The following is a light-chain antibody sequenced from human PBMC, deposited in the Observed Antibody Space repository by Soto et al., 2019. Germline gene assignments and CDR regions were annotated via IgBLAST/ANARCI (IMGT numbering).Light chain of an antibody. J-gene: IGKJ4*01. CDR2: DTS. V-gene: IGKV3-11*01. CDR3: LQLYRWPLT. CDR1: QSVSIY. Sequence: EIVLTQSPATLSLSPGERATLSCRASQSVSIYLAWYQQKPGQAPRLLIYDTSNRATGIPARFSGSGSGTDFTLTICSLEPEDFAVYYCLQLYRWPLTFGGGTKVDIK.